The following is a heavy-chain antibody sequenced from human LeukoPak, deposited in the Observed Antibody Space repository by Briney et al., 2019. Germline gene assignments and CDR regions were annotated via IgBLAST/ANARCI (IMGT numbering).Heavy chain of an antibody. V-gene: IGHV1-2*02. CDR1: GYTFTGYY. Sequence: ASVKVSCKASGYTFTGYYMHWVRQAPGQGLEWMGWINPNSGGTNYAQKFQDRVTMTRDTPISTVYMELSRLRSDDTAVYYCARSPDILTGEKFDYWGQGTLVTVSS. CDR3: ARSPDILTGEKFDY. CDR2: INPNSGGT. J-gene: IGHJ4*02. D-gene: IGHD3-9*01.